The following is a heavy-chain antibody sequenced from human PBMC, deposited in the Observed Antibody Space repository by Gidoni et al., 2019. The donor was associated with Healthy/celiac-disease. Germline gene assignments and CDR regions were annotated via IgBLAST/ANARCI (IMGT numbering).Heavy chain of an antibody. J-gene: IGHJ4*02. CDR2: ISCNSGSI. V-gene: IGHV3-9*01. CDR1: GFTFYDYA. Sequence: EVQLVESGGGLVQPGRSLSLSCAASGFTFYDYAMHWVRQAPGKGLEWVSGISCNSGSIGYADSVKSRFTIARDNAKNSLYLQMNSLRAEDTALYYCAKDMVDTAMVFDYWGQRTLVTVSS. D-gene: IGHD5-18*01. CDR3: AKDMVDTAMVFDY.